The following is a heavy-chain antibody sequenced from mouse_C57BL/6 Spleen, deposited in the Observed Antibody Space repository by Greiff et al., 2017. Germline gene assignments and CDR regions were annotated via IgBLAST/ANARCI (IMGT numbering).Heavy chain of an antibody. CDR1: GYTFTDHT. J-gene: IGHJ2*01. D-gene: IGHD1-1*02. Sequence: QVQLQQSDPELVKPGASVKISCTVSGYTFTDHTIHWMKQRPEQSLEWIGVIYPKDGSTKYNEKFKGKATLTADKSSSQAYMQLNSPADEDSAVYCCARCGCGGSCDYWGQGTTLTVSS. CDR2: IYPKDGST. CDR3: ARCGCGGSCDY. V-gene: IGHV1-78*01.